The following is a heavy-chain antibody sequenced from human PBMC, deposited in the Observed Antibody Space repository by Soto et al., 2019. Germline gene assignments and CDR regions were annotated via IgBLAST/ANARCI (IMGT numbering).Heavy chain of an antibody. Sequence: QVQLQESGPGLVKPSETLSLTCAVSGGSISSNNWWSWVRQTPGKGLEWIGEIYHSGSTNYNPSLKSRVHISPDKSKNQFSLSLTSMTAAGTAVYYCARREGDCRGGSCPFYHDWGQGTLVTASS. CDR2: IYHSGST. J-gene: IGHJ4*02. CDR1: GGSISSNNW. V-gene: IGHV4-4*02. D-gene: IGHD2-15*01. CDR3: ARREGDCRGGSCPFYHD.